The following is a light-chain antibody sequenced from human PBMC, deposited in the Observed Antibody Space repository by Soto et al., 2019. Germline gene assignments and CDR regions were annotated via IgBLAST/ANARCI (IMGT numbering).Light chain of an antibody. Sequence: DIQMTQSPSSLSASVGDRVTITCRASQSISSYLNWYQQKPGKAPKLLIYAASSLQGGVPSRCSGSGSGTDFTLTISSLQREDCAIYYGQQSSSTVLTFGGGTKVEIK. CDR2: AAS. V-gene: IGKV1-39*01. J-gene: IGKJ4*01. CDR1: QSISSY. CDR3: QQSSSTVLT.